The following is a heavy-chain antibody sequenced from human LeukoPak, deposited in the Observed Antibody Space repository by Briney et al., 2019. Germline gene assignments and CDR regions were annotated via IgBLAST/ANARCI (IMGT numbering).Heavy chain of an antibody. CDR2: ISYDGSNK. J-gene: IGHJ6*02. D-gene: IGHD4-17*01. CDR1: RFTFSSYA. Sequence: GGSLRLSCAASRFTFSSYAMHWVRQAPGKGLEWVAVISYDGSNKYYADSVKGRFTISRDNSKNTLYLQMNSLRAEDTAVYYCARDLCCPTGDYGDYGMDVWGQGTTVTVSS. V-gene: IGHV3-30-3*01. CDR3: ARDLCCPTGDYGDYGMDV.